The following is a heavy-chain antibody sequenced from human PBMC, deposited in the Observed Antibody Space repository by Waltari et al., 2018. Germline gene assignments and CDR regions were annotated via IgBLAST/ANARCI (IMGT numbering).Heavy chain of an antibody. D-gene: IGHD5-12*01. CDR3: ARDGYNPYYYYGMDV. CDR1: GGSISRGSYY. Sequence: QVQLQESGPGLVKPSQTLSLTCTVSGGSISRGSYYWSWLRPPAGKGLEWIGRIYTSGSTNYNPSLKSRVTISVDTSKNQFSLKLSSVTAADTAVYYCARDGYNPYYYYGMDVWGQGTTVTVSS. CDR2: IYTSGST. V-gene: IGHV4-61*02. J-gene: IGHJ6*02.